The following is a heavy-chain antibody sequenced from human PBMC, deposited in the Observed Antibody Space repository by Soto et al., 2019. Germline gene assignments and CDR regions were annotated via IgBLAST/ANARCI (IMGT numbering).Heavy chain of an antibody. CDR3: ARALHYDFWSGYYGRWFDP. J-gene: IGHJ5*02. CDR2: IYHSGST. D-gene: IGHD3-3*01. Sequence: TLYLTCAISGGSISRGGYSWRWIRQPPLNVLEWIGYIYHSGSTYYNPSLTSRVTISVDRSKNQFSLKLSSVTAADTAVYYCARALHYDFWSGYYGRWFDPWGQGTLVTVSS. V-gene: IGHV4-30-2*01. CDR1: GGSISRGGYS.